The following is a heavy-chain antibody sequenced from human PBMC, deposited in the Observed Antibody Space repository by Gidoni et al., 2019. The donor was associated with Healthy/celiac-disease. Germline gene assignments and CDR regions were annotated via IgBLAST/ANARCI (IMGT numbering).Heavy chain of an antibody. D-gene: IGHD2-15*01. CDR3: ARGGDIVVVVAAIDY. Sequence: QVQLVESGGGVVQPGRSLRLSCAASGFTFSSYGMHWVRQAPGKGLEWVAVIWYDGSNKYCADSVKGRFTISRDNSKNTLYLQMNSLRAEDTAVYYCARGGDIVVVVAAIDYWGQGTLVTVSS. J-gene: IGHJ4*02. CDR2: IWYDGSNK. V-gene: IGHV3-33*01. CDR1: GFTFSSYG.